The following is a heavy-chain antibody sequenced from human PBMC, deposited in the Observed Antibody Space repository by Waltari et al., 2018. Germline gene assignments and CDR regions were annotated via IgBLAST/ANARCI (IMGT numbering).Heavy chain of an antibody. CDR2: MKHGRVKT. V-gene: IGHV1-8*01. CDR3: TRGALNRRRSYGGYYYNGLDV. Sequence: QVQLVQSGAEVKKPGASVKVSCKASGYTFNSHDINWVRQATGQGLEGMGWMKHGRVKTGYAQNLQGRVIMTRDTSISTAYMEVSDLRSEDTAVYYCTRGALNRRRSYGGYYYNGLDVWGQGTRVTVSS. CDR1: GYTFNSHD. D-gene: IGHD2-15*01. J-gene: IGHJ6*02.